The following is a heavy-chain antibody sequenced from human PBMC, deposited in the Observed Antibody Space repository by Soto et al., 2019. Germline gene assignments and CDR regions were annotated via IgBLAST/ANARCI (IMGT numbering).Heavy chain of an antibody. CDR1: GGSVGSGNYY. CDR3: ARALKGGNWFAP. Sequence: SETLSLTCTVSGGSVGSGNYYWTWIRQPPGKGLEWIGYIYYTGSTVYTPSLKSRVTMSVDTSKNQFSLKVSSVIAADTAVYYGARALKGGNWFAPWGQGALVTVS. V-gene: IGHV4-61*01. CDR2: IYYTGST. J-gene: IGHJ5*02.